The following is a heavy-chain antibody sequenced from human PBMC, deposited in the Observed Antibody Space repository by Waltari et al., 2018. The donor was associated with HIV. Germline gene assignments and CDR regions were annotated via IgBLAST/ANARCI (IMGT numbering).Heavy chain of an antibody. CDR2: TYHRSEWHH. CDR3: VRDSYGFDT. D-gene: IGHD5-18*01. CDR1: GASVSSDTAT. J-gene: IGHJ5*02. V-gene: IGHV6-1*01. Sequence: QVKLKHSGPGLVEASHSIFLPCVISGASVSSDTATWNWVRQSPAGGLQWLGKTYHRSEWHHDYSVALKGRMVINSDTAKNQFSLHLSSVTPGDTATYYCVRDSYGFDTWGEGTLVTVPP.